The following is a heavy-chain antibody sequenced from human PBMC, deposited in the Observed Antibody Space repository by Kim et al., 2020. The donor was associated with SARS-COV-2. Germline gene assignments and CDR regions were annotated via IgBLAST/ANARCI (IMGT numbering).Heavy chain of an antibody. D-gene: IGHD5-12*01. J-gene: IGHJ6*02. CDR2: IDWDDDK. Sequence: SGPTLVNPTQTLTLTCTFSGFSLSTSGMCESWIRQPPGKALEWLALIDWDDDKYYSTSLKTRLTISKDTSKNQVVLTMTNMDPVDTATYYCARIPPNVDMNGMDVWGQGTTVTVSS. V-gene: IGHV2-70*01. CDR1: GFSLSTSGMC. CDR3: ARIPPNVDMNGMDV.